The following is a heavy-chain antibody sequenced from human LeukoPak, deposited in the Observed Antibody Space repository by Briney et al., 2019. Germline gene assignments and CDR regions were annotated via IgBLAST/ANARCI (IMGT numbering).Heavy chain of an antibody. J-gene: IGHJ6*03. D-gene: IGHD6-19*01. CDR1: GFTFSTYA. CDR2: ITSSGGRP. Sequence: GGSLRLSCAASGFTFSTYAMTWVRPAPGKGLEWVSAITSSGGRPYYADSVKGRFTISRDDSKNTLYLQMNSLRAEDTAVYYCAKSGLVVAGDYYYLDVWGKGTTVTVSS. V-gene: IGHV3-23*01. CDR3: AKSGLVVAGDYYYLDV.